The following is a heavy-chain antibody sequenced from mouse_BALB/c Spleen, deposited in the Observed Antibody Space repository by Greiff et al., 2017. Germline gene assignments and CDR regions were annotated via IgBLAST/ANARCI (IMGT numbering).Heavy chain of an antibody. J-gene: IGHJ2*01. V-gene: IGHV4-1*02. Sequence: EVQGVESGGGLVQPGGSLKLSCAASGFDFSRYWMSWVRQAPGKGLEWIGEINPDSSTINYTPSLKDKFIISRDNAKNTLYLQVSKVRSEDTALYYCARPVYYDYDVNYFDYWGQGTTLTVSS. CDR1: GFDFSRYW. CDR3: ARPVYYDYDVNYFDY. CDR2: INPDSSTI. D-gene: IGHD2-4*01.